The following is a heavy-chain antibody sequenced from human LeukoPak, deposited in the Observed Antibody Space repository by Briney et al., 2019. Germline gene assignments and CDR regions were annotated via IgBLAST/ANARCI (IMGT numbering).Heavy chain of an antibody. CDR1: GGSISSGSYY. Sequence: SQTLSLTCTVSGGSISSGSYYWSWIRQPAGKGLEWIGRIYTSGSTNYNPSLKSRVTISVDTSKNQFSLKLSSVTAADTAVYYCARDAIFGVVRDAFDIWGQGTMVTVSS. V-gene: IGHV4-61*02. J-gene: IGHJ3*02. CDR3: ARDAIFGVVRDAFDI. CDR2: IYTSGST. D-gene: IGHD3-3*01.